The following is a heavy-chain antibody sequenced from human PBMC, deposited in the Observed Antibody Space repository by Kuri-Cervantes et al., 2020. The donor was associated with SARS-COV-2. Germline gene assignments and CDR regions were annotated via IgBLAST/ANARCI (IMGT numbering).Heavy chain of an antibody. CDR1: GFTFSSYG. D-gene: IGHD6-13*01. V-gene: IGHV3-21*01. J-gene: IGHJ4*02. Sequence: ETLSLTCAASGFTFSSYGMHWVRQAPGKGLEWVSSISSSSSYIYYADSVKGRFTISRDNAKNSLYLQMNSLRAEDTAVYYCARRGSSWDYWGQGTLVTVSS. CDR3: ARRGSSWDY. CDR2: ISSSSSYI.